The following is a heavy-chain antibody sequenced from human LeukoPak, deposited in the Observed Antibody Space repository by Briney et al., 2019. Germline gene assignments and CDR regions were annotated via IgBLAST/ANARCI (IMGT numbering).Heavy chain of an antibody. CDR3: AGIAAAGTLETFDI. CDR1: GGSFSGYY. CDR2: INHSGST. D-gene: IGHD6-13*01. J-gene: IGHJ3*02. V-gene: IGHV4-34*01. Sequence: PSETLSLTCAVYGGSFSGYYWSWIRQPPGKGLEWIGEINHSGSTNYNPSLKSRVTISVDTSKNQFSLKLSSVTAADTAVYYCAGIAAAGTLETFDIRGQGTMVTVSS.